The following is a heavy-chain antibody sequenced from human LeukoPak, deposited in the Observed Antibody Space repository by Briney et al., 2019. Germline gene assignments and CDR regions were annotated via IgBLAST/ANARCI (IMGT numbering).Heavy chain of an antibody. CDR3: TRGTGWLIDY. V-gene: IGHV4-30-2*01. CDR2: IYHSGST. D-gene: IGHD3-16*01. CDR1: GGSISSGGYY. J-gene: IGHJ4*02. Sequence: SQTLSLTCTVSGGSISSGGYYWSWIRQPPGKGLEWIGYIYHSGSTYYNPSLKSRVTISVDRSKNQFSLKLSSVTAADTAVYYCTRGTGWLIDYWGQGILVTVSS.